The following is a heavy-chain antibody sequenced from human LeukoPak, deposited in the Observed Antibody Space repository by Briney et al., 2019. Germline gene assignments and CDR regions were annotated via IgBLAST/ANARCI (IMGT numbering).Heavy chain of an antibody. D-gene: IGHD3-22*01. CDR3: ARGTYYYDRFDY. CDR2: IYTSGST. Sequence: SETLSLTCTVSGGSISSGSYYWSWIRQPAGKGLEWIGRIYTSGSTNYNPSLKSRVTVSVDTSKNQFSLKLSSVTAADTAVYYCARGTYYYDRFDYWGQGTLVTVSS. J-gene: IGHJ4*02. V-gene: IGHV4-61*02. CDR1: GGSISSGSYY.